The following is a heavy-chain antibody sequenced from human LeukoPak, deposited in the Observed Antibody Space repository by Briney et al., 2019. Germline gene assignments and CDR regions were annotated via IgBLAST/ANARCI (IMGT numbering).Heavy chain of an antibody. CDR1: GFTFSSYG. CDR2: ISYDGSNK. Sequence: PGGSLRLSCAASGFTFSSYGMHWVRQAPGKGLEWVAVISYDGSNKYYADSVKGRFIISRDDAKNSLYLQMNSLRAEDTAVYYCARGGGFCGGDCYGIDYWGQGTLVTVSP. D-gene: IGHD2-21*01. CDR3: ARGGGFCGGDCYGIDY. J-gene: IGHJ4*02. V-gene: IGHV3-30*03.